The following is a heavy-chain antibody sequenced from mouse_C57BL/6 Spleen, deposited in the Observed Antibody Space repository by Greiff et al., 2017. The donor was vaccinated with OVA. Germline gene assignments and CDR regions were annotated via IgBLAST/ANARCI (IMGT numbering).Heavy chain of an antibody. CDR2: IDPETGGT. V-gene: IGHV1-15*01. J-gene: IGHJ3*01. D-gene: IGHD2-2*01. CDR3: TGAPRCYGYGYGAFAY. CDR1: GYTFTDYE. Sequence: QVQLQQSGAELVRPGASVTLSCKASGYTFTDYEMHWVKQTPVHGLEWIGAIDPETGGTAYNQKFKGKAILTADKSSSTAYMELRSLTSEDSAVYYGTGAPRCYGYGYGAFAYWGQGTLVTVSA.